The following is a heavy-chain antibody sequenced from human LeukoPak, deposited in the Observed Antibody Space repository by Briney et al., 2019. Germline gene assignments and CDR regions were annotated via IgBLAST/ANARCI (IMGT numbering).Heavy chain of an antibody. J-gene: IGHJ4*02. D-gene: IGHD3-3*01. Sequence: GGPLRLSCAASGFTFSGSGMHWVRQAPGKGLEWVTFIRYDGSNKYYTDSVKGRFTISRDNSKNTLYLQMDSLRAEDTAVYYCARDYDFWSGYYSPTRGYFGYWGQGTLVTVPS. CDR1: GFTFSGSG. CDR2: IRYDGSNK. V-gene: IGHV3-30*02. CDR3: ARDYDFWSGYYSPTRGYFGY.